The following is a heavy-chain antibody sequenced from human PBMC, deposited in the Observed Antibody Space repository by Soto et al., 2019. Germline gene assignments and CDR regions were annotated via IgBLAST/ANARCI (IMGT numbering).Heavy chain of an antibody. J-gene: IGHJ6*02. CDR2: MNPNSGNT. V-gene: IGHV1-8*01. D-gene: IGHD4-17*01. CDR1: GYTFTSYD. CDR3: ARLDYGGNPYHYYGMDV. Sequence: GAXVKVSCKASGYTFTSYDXXWXRQATGQGLEWMGWMNPNSGNTGYAQKFQGRVTMTRNTSISPAYMELSSLRSEDTAVYYCARLDYGGNPYHYYGMDVWGQGTXVTVSS.